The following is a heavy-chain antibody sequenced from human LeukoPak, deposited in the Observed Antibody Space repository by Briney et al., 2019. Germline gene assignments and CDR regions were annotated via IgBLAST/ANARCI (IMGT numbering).Heavy chain of an antibody. Sequence: SETLSLTCTVSGGSINSNNYYWSWIRQPPGKGLEWIGYIYYSGSTYYNPSLKSRLTISVDTSKNQFSLKLTSVTAADTAVYYCARAQGSVEASDAFDIWGQGTMVTVSS. J-gene: IGHJ3*02. CDR3: ARAQGSVEASDAFDI. V-gene: IGHV4-30-4*01. D-gene: IGHD2-15*01. CDR2: IYYSGST. CDR1: GGSINSNNYY.